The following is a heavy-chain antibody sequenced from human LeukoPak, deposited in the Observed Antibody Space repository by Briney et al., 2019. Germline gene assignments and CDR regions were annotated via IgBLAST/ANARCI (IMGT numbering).Heavy chain of an antibody. D-gene: IGHD2-15*01. CDR3: ARGGGSDFDY. CDR1: GASISSYY. Sequence: SETLSLTCTVSGASISSYYWSWIRQPPGKGLEWIGYIYYSGSTNYNPSLKSRVTISVDTSKNQFSLKLSSVTAADTAVYYCARGGGSDFDYWGQGTLVTVSS. V-gene: IGHV4-59*01. CDR2: IYYSGST. J-gene: IGHJ4*02.